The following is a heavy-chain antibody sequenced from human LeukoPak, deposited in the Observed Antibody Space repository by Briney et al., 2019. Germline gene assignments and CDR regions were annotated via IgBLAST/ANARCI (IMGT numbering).Heavy chain of an antibody. CDR3: GRDQGGYDKGDYYYYGMDV. CDR2: IYYSGST. D-gene: IGHD5-12*01. V-gene: IGHV4-59*01. J-gene: IGHJ6*01. CDR1: GGSISIYY. Sequence: PADTLSLTCTLSGGSISIYYWSWIRQPPGKGREWIGYIYYSGSTNYNTSLKSRVPISVATSKNQFFLKLSSVTAADTAVYYCGRDQGGYDKGDYYYYGMDVWGKGTTVSLSP.